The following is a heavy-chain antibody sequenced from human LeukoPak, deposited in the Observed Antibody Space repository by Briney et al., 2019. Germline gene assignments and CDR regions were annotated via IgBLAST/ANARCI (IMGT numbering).Heavy chain of an antibody. V-gene: IGHV3-9*01. D-gene: IGHD5-12*01. CDR1: GFTFNNYA. CDR2: ISWDRGTT. J-gene: IGHJ4*02. Sequence: GGSLRLSCEASGFTFNNYAMHWVRQAPGKGLEWVSGISWDRGTTGYGDSVKGRFTISRDNAKNTLYLQMNSLRAEDTAVYYCAKDPILSGYDFWGQGTLVTVSS. CDR3: AKDPILSGYDF.